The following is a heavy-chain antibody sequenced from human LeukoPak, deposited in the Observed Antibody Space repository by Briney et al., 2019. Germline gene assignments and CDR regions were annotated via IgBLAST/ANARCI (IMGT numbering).Heavy chain of an antibody. CDR2: INAGNGNT. CDR3: ARVGWFGGTPSIGWFDP. Sequence: GASVKVSCKASGYTFTSYAMHWVRQAPGQRLEWMGWINAGNGNTKYSQKFQGRVTITRDTSASTAYMELSSLRSEDTVVYYCARVGWFGGTPSIGWFDPWGQGTLVTVSS. D-gene: IGHD3-10*01. J-gene: IGHJ5*02. CDR1: GYTFTSYA. V-gene: IGHV1-3*01.